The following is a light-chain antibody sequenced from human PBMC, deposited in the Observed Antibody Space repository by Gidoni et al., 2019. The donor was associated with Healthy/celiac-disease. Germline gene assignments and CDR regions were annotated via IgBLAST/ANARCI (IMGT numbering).Light chain of an antibody. CDR1: SSDVGGYNY. V-gene: IGLV2-14*01. Sequence: QSALTQPASVSGSPGPSITISCTGTSSDVGGYNYVSWYQQHPGKAPKLMIYDVSKRPSGVSNRFSGSKSGNTASLTISGLQAEDEADYYCSSYTSSSTDVFGTGTKVTVL. J-gene: IGLJ1*01. CDR3: SSYTSSSTDV. CDR2: DVS.